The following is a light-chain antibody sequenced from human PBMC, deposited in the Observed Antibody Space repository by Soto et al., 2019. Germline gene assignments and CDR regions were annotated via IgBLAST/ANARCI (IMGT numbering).Light chain of an antibody. V-gene: IGKV3-15*01. Sequence: EIVMTQSPVTLSVSPVEIATLSCKASQSVSSSYLAWYQQKPGQAPRLLIFGASTRAAGIPARFSGSGSGTEFTLTISSLQSEDFAVYYCQQYSNWPLNFGGGTKVDIK. CDR3: QQYSNWPLN. J-gene: IGKJ4*01. CDR2: GAS. CDR1: QSVSSSY.